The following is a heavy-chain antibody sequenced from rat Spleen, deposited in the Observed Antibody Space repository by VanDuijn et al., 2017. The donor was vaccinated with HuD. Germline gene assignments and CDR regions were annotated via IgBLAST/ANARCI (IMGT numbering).Heavy chain of an antibody. CDR1: GFTFTDFY. D-gene: IGHD1-11*01. CDR3: ARQLRFDY. Sequence: EVKLLESGGGLVQPGGSMRLSCAASGFTFTDFYMNWIRQPAGKAPEWLGFIRNKANGYTTEYNPSVKGRFTISRDNTQNMLYLQMNTLRAEDTATYYCARQLRFDYWGQGVMVTVSS. CDR2: IRNKANGYTT. V-gene: IGHV7-7*01. J-gene: IGHJ2*01.